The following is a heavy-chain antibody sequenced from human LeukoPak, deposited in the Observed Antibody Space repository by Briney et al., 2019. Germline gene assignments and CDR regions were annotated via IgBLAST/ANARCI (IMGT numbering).Heavy chain of an antibody. D-gene: IGHD3-10*01. J-gene: IGHJ4*02. V-gene: IGHV3-23*01. CDR3: AKDGGLWFGESYYCDY. Sequence: GGSLRLSCAASGFTFISYAMSWVRQAPGKGVEWVSAVSGSGGSTYYAHSLKGQFTIPRDNPKNTVYLQMNSLRPEDTAPYYCAKDGGLWFGESYYCDYWGQGPLVTVSS. CDR2: VSGSGGST. CDR1: GFTFISYA.